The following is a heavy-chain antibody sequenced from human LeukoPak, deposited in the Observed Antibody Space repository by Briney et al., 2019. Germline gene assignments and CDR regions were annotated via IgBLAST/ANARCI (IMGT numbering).Heavy chain of an antibody. CDR2: IWYDGSNK. CDR1: GFTFSSYG. J-gene: IGHJ4*02. Sequence: PGGSLRLSCAASGFTFSSYGMHWVRQAPGKGLEWVAVIWYDGSNKYYADSVKGRFTISRDNSKNTLYLQMNSLRAEDTAVYYCASSGYVSAGFDYWGQGTLVTVSS. D-gene: IGHD5-12*01. V-gene: IGHV3-33*01. CDR3: ASSGYVSAGFDY.